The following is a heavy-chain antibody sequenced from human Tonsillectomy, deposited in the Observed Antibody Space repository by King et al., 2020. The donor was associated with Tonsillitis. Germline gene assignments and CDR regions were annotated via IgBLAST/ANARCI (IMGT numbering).Heavy chain of an antibody. Sequence: TLKESGPALVKPTQTLTLTCTFSGFSLSTSGMRVRWIRQPPGKALEWLARIDWDDDKFYSTSLKTRLTISKDTSKNQVVLTMTNMDPVDTATYYCARTNYFGSGSSFDDWGQGTLVTVSS. CDR1: GFSLSTSGMR. V-gene: IGHV2-70*04. D-gene: IGHD3-10*01. J-gene: IGHJ4*02. CDR2: IDWDDDK. CDR3: ARTNYFGSGSSFDD.